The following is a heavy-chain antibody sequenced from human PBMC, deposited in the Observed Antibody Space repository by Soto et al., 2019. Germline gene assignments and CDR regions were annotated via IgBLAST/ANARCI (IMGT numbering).Heavy chain of an antibody. CDR3: ARDVVYVLIDD. CDR2: INAYNGNT. CDR1: GYTFTSYG. Sequence: QVQLVQSGAEVKKPGASVKVSCKASGYTFTSYGISWVRQAPGQGLEWMGWINAYNGNTNYAQRLQGRVTMTTDTSTSTAYMELRRLRADDTALYDCARDVVYVLIDDWGQGTLVTVSS. D-gene: IGHD3-16*01. J-gene: IGHJ4*02. V-gene: IGHV1-18*01.